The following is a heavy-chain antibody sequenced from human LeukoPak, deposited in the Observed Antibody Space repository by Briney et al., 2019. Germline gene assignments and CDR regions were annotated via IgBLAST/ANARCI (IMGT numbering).Heavy chain of an antibody. CDR3: GKVGGNTNS. V-gene: IGHV4-30-4*01. CDR1: GASITSDIFY. CDR2: IHNSRGT. D-gene: IGHD4-23*01. Sequence: SETLSLTCTVSGASITSDIFYWNWIRQSPGKVLEWIGAIHNSRGTSYTPSLESRLTISVDPSENKFFLKMTSVTDADTATYYCGKVGGNTNSWGQGTLVTVSS. J-gene: IGHJ4*02.